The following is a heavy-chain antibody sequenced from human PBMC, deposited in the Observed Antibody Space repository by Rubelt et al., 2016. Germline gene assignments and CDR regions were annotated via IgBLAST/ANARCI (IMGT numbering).Heavy chain of an antibody. J-gene: IGHJ4*02. CDR1: GGSISSSSYY. D-gene: IGHD2-2*01. V-gene: IGHV4-39*02. CDR3: ARLSRYCSSSSCYYFDY. Sequence: QLQLQESGPGLVKPSETLSLSCTVSGGSISSSSYYWGWVRQFPGKGLEWIGSIYYTGTTYYSPSLKSRVTISVDTSKNHFSLKVSSVSGADTAVYYGARLSRYCSSSSCYYFDYWGQGTMVSVSS. CDR2: IYYTGTT.